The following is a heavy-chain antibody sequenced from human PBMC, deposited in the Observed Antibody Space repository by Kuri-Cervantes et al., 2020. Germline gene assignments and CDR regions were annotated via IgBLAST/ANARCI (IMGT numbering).Heavy chain of an antibody. V-gene: IGHV3-48*02. CDR2: ISSSSSTI. D-gene: IGHD3-10*01. CDR3: ARRRLGALGWFDP. CDR1: GFTVSSNY. Sequence: GGSLRLSCAASGFTVSSNYMSWVRQAPGKGLEWVSYISSSSSTIYYADSVKGRFTISRDNTKNSLYLQMNSLRDEDTAVYYCARRRLGALGWFDPWGQGTLVTVSS. J-gene: IGHJ5*02.